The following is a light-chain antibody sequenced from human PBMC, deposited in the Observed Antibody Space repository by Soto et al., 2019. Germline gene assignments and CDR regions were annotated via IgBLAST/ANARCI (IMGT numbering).Light chain of an antibody. J-gene: IGLJ1*01. Sequence: QSALTQPASVSGSPGQSITISCTGTSSDVGRYNYVSWYQQSPGRAPKLIIYEVTNRPSGVSDRFSGSKSGNVASLTISGLQAADEADYYCGSYTSTYVRIFGTGTKV. CDR2: EVT. V-gene: IGLV2-14*01. CDR1: SSDVGRYNY. CDR3: GSYTSTYVRI.